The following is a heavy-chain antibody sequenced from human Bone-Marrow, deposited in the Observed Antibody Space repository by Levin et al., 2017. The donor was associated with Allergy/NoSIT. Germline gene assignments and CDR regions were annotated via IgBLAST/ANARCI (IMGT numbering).Heavy chain of an antibody. CDR3: ETGKIVLGPDGSDRQGRNYGMTV. J-gene: IGHJ6*02. D-gene: IGHD2-8*02. Sequence: KISCKISGGTFDGYSVSWVRQAPGHGPEWMGGTLPRSGPANFAQNFQGRLAISVDDSTRTSYMELSSLTSDDTAVYFSETGKIVLGPDGSDRQGRNYGMTVWGQGTTVIVS. CDR1: GGTFDGYS. CDR2: TLPRSGPA. V-gene: IGHV1-69*01.